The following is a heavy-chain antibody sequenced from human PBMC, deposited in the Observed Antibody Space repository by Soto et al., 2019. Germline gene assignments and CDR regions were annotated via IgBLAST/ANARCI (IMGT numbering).Heavy chain of an antibody. J-gene: IGHJ3*02. V-gene: IGHV1-18*01. CDR3: ARGALVVVVNPVAFDI. CDR2: NSAYNGNT. Sequence: QVQLVQSGAEVKKPGASVKVSCKASGYTFTSYGISWVRQAPGQGLEWMGWNSAYNGNTNYAQKLQGRVTMTTDAATSTAYMELRSLRVDDTAVYYCARGALVVVVNPVAFDIWGQGTMVTVSS. CDR1: GYTFTSYG. D-gene: IGHD2-15*01.